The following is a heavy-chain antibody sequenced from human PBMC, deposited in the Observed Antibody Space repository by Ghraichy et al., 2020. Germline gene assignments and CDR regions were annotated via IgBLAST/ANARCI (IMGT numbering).Heavy chain of an antibody. V-gene: IGHV5-51*01. J-gene: IGHJ3*02. CDR3: AGLQGGIAARPPDAFDI. CDR1: GYSFTSYW. CDR2: IYPGDSDT. D-gene: IGHD6-6*01. Sequence: KVSCKGSGYSFTSYWIGWVRQVPGKGLEWMGIIYPGDSDTRYSPSFQGQVTISADKSISTAYLQWSSLKASDTAMYYCAGLQGGIAARPPDAFDIWGQGTMVTVSS.